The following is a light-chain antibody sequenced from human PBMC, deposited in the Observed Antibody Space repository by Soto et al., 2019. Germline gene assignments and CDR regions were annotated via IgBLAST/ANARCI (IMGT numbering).Light chain of an antibody. CDR3: QQYGSSPIT. V-gene: IGKV3D-11*01. Sequence: EIVLTQSPATLSLSPGERATLSCRASQGVSSYLAWYQQKPGQAPRLLIYDASNRATGIPARFSGSGPGTDFTLTISRLEPEDFAVYSCQQYGSSPITFGQGTRLEIK. CDR2: DAS. CDR1: QGVSSY. J-gene: IGKJ5*01.